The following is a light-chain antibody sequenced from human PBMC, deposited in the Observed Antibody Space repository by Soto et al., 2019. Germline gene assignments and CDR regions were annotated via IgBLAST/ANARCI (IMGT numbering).Light chain of an antibody. J-gene: IGKJ4*01. Sequence: EVVMTQSPASLSASPGERVTLSCRASQNIRSSLAWYQQRPGQAPRLLIYDASTRATGIPPRFSGSGSGTDLPRTRRGLAPEDSEVDYFQEFGSAGPLTFSGGTKVDIK. CDR1: QNIRSS. CDR3: QEFGSAGPLT. CDR2: DAS. V-gene: IGKV3-15*01.